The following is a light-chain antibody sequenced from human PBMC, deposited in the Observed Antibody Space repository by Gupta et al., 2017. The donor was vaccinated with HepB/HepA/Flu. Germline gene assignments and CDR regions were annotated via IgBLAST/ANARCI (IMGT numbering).Light chain of an antibody. CDR1: QSILNSYNNKNY. CDR2: WAS. J-gene: IGKJ1*01. V-gene: IGKV4-1*01. Sequence: DIVMTQSLDSLAVSLGERATINCKSSQSILNSYNNKNYLTWYQQKPGHPPKVLIYWASTRESGVPDRFSGSGSGTDFTLTISSLQAEDVAVYYCQQYDSIPRTFGQGTKVEIK. CDR3: QQYDSIPRT.